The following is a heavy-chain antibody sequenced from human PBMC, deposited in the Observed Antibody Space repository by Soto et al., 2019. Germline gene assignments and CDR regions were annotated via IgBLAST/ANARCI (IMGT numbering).Heavy chain of an antibody. CDR2: IYYSGST. CDR3: GRNQYYDILIVYPAWGYYYGRDV. V-gene: IGHV4-61*01. Sequence: SETLSLTCTVSGGYVSSGIYYWSWIRQPPGKGLEWIGYIYYSGSTNYNPSLKSRVTISVDTSKNQFSLKLSSVTAADPAVYYWGRNQYYDILIVYPAWGYYYGRDVWGQGTPVTFSS. D-gene: IGHD3-9*01. J-gene: IGHJ6*02. CDR1: GGYVSSGIYY.